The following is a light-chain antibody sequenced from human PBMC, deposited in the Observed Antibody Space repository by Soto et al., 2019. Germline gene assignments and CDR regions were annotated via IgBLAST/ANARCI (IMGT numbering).Light chain of an antibody. J-gene: IGKJ1*01. CDR1: QTTSSW. CDR3: QQSYSTPQT. Sequence: IQITHSPSTLSSSLXXNDXITXXASQTTSSWLAWYQQKEGKAPKVLIYKASSLESGVPSRFSGSGSGTEFTLTISSLQPEDFATYYCQQSYSTPQTFGQGTKVDI. CDR2: KAS. V-gene: IGKV1-5*03.